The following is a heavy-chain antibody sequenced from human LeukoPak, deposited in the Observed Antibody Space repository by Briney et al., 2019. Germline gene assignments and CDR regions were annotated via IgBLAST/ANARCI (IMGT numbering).Heavy chain of an antibody. V-gene: IGHV1-46*01. D-gene: IGHD4-17*01. CDR1: GDTFTSYX. CDR2: INPSGGST. CDR3: ARGRHDYGELTQRFDP. J-gene: IGHJ5*02. Sequence: XSVXXSCKASGDTFTSYXISWGRXAXGQGVEWMGIINPSGGSTSYAQKFQGRVTMTRDTSTSTVYMELSSLRSEDTAVYYCARGRHDYGELTQRFDPWGQGTLVTVSS.